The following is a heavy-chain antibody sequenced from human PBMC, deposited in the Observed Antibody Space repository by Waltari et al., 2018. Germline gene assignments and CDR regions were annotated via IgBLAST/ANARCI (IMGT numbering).Heavy chain of an antibody. Sequence: EVQLVESGGGLVQPGESLRLSCAASGFTFSSHWMGWVRQAPGKGLEWVANINENESEKFYVDSVKGRFTISRDNAKNSLYLQMNGLRAEDTAIYYCARHGSYCFDTWGQGTMVTVSS. CDR3: ARHGSYCFDT. CDR1: GFTFSSHW. CDR2: INENESEK. D-gene: IGHD2-8*02. J-gene: IGHJ3*02. V-gene: IGHV3-7*01.